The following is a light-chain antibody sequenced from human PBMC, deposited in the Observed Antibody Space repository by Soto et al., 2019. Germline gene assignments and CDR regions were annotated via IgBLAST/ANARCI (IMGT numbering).Light chain of an antibody. CDR2: AAS. J-gene: IGKJ1*01. CDR1: QSVSSSY. CDR3: QQYGLSPRT. Sequence: EIVLTQSPGTLSLSPGERATLSCRASQSVSSSYLAWYQQKPGQAPRLFIYAASIRATGIPDRFSGSGSGKDFTLTISSLEPEDFAVYYCQQYGLSPRTFGRGTKVEIK. V-gene: IGKV3-20*01.